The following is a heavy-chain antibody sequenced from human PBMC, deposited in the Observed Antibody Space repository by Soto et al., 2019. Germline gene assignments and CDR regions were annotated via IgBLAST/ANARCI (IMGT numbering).Heavy chain of an antibody. V-gene: IGHV5-51*01. CDR3: ARGGVSTRTFDY. J-gene: IGHJ4*02. D-gene: IGHD3-3*01. CDR1: GYNFAGYW. Sequence: GESLKIYCKGSGYNFAGYWIAWVRQMPGKGLELMGIIYPSDSDTRYRPSFQGQVTISADKSISSAYLQWSSLRASDTAMYYCARGGVSTRTFDYCGQGTPVTVP. CDR2: IYPSDSDT.